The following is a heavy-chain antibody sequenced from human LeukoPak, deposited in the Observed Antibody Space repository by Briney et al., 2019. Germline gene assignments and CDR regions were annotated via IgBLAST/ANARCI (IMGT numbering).Heavy chain of an antibody. V-gene: IGHV3-7*03. Sequence: GGSLRLSCAVSGFTFSNYWMTWVRQAPGKGLEWVASIKQDGSEKYYVDSVKGRFTFSRDNAKNSLYLQMDSLRVEDTAVYYCARDFTPYYYDSSDAFDIWGQGTMVTVSS. CDR3: ARDFTPYYYDSSDAFDI. J-gene: IGHJ3*02. D-gene: IGHD3-22*01. CDR2: IKQDGSEK. CDR1: GFTFSNYW.